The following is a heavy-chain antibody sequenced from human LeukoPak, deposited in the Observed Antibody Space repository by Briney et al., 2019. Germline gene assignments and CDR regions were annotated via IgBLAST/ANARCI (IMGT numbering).Heavy chain of an antibody. CDR1: GGSISSYY. CDR3: AREWTGDDAFDI. D-gene: IGHD3-10*01. V-gene: IGHV4-59*01. CDR2: IYYSGST. J-gene: IGHJ3*02. Sequence: SETLSLTCTVSGGSISSYYWSWIRQPPGKGLEWIGYIYYSGSTNYNPSLKSRVTISVDTSKNQFSLKLSSVTAADTAVYYCAREWTGDDAFDIWGQGTVVTVSS.